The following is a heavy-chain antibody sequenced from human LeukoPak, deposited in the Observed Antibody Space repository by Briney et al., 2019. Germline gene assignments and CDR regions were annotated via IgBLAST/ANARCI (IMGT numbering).Heavy chain of an antibody. CDR3: AREKANSSTRQRGAFDI. Sequence: SETLSLTCTVSGGSISSYYWSWIRQPPGKGLEWIGYIYYSGSTNYNPSLKSRVTLSVDTSKNQFSLKLSSVTAADTAVYYCAREKANSSTRQRGAFDIWGQGTMVTVSS. CDR2: IYYSGST. V-gene: IGHV4-59*01. CDR1: GGSISSYY. D-gene: IGHD6-13*01. J-gene: IGHJ3*02.